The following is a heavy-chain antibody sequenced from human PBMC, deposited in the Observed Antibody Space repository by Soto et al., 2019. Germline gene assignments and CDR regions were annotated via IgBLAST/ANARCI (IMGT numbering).Heavy chain of an antibody. CDR1: GFTFSNYA. D-gene: IGHD6-6*01. V-gene: IGHV3-23*01. J-gene: IGHJ4*02. CDR2: ISGSGTST. CDR3: AKDGGPSRSSWAFDY. Sequence: GGSLRLSCAASGFTFSNYAMTWVRQAPGKGLEWVSGISGSGTSTYYADSVKGRFTISRDNSKNTLYLQMNGLRAEDTALYYCAKDGGPSRSSWAFDYWGQGTLVTVSS.